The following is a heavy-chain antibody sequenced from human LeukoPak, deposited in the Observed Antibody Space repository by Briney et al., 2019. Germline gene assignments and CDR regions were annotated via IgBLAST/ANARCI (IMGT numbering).Heavy chain of an antibody. CDR2: ISAYNGNT. V-gene: IGHV1-18*01. CDR3: ARDPLQQHLVPGWFDP. Sequence: GASVKVSCKASGYTFTSYGISWVRQAPGQGLEWMGWISAYNGNTNYAQKLQGRVTMTTDTSTSTAYMELRSLRSDDTAVYYCARDPLQQHLVPGWFDPWGQGTLVTVSS. D-gene: IGHD6-13*01. CDR1: GYTFTSYG. J-gene: IGHJ5*02.